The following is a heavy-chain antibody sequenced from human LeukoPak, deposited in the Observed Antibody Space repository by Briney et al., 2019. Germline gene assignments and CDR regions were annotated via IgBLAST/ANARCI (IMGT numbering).Heavy chain of an antibody. Sequence: GRSLRLSCAASGFFFSGYAMDWVRQSPGKGLEWVAVISRDGSDTYYADSVKGRFTISRDNSKNTVYLEISNLRVEDTAVYFCARDYLSSGWYVASYDYWGRGTLVIVSS. CDR2: ISRDGSDT. D-gene: IGHD6-19*01. CDR3: ARDYLSSGWYVASYDY. CDR1: GFFFSGYA. V-gene: IGHV3-30*04. J-gene: IGHJ4*02.